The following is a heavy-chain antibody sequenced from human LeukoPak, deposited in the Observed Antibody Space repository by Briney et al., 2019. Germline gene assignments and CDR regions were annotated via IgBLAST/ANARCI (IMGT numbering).Heavy chain of an antibody. CDR1: GFTFSSDW. V-gene: IGHV3-7*01. D-gene: IGHD2-8*02. J-gene: IGHJ4*02. Sequence: GGSLRLSCAASGFTFSSDWMNWVRQAPGKGLEWLASIKKDGSEKIYVDSVKGRFTISRDNGKNRGDLQMKSRRAEDTAVYYCTRGTGSSPGALGDHWGQGTLVTVSS. CDR2: IKKDGSEK. CDR3: TRGTGSSPGALGDH.